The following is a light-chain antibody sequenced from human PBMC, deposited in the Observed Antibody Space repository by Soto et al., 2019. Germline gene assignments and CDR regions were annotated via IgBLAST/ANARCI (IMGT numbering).Light chain of an antibody. J-gene: IGKJ1*01. CDR2: KAS. CDR1: QTISSW. V-gene: IGKV1-5*03. Sequence: IRITKCASKLSGAIDDRVTITCRASQTISSWLAWYQQKPGKAPKLLIYKASTLKSGVPSRFSGSGSGTEFTLTISSLQPDDFATYYCQHYHSYSEAFGQGTKVDI. CDR3: QHYHSYSEA.